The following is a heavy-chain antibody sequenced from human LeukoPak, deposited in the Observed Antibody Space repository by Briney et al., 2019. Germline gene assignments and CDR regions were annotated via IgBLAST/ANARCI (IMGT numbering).Heavy chain of an antibody. CDR2: IKEDGKKI. D-gene: IGHD1-14*01. CDR3: ARGQNWNHDF. V-gene: IGHV3-7*01. Sequence: PGGSLRLSXAASRFSFSGFWMSWLRQAPGKGLEWVANIKEDGKKIYQVDSLKGRFTISRDNAKNSLFLQMNSLRVEDTAIYYCARGQNWNHDFWGQGTLVTVSS. CDR1: RFSFSGFW. J-gene: IGHJ4*02.